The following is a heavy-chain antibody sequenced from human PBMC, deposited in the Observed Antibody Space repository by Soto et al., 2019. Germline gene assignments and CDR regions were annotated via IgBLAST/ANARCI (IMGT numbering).Heavy chain of an antibody. CDR3: ARDYGDYGRGYNWFDP. Sequence: SETLSLTCTVSGGSISSYYWSWIRQPPGKGLEWIGYIYYSGSTNYNTSLKSRVTISVDTSKNQFSLKLSSVTAADTAVYYCARDYGDYGRGYNWFDPWGQGTLVTVSS. CDR2: IYYSGST. CDR1: GGSISSYY. D-gene: IGHD4-17*01. J-gene: IGHJ5*02. V-gene: IGHV4-59*01.